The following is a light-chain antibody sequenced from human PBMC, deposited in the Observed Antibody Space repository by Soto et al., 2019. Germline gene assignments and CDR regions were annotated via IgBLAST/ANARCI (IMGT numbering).Light chain of an antibody. J-gene: IGKJ2*01. Sequence: SVLTQSPGTLSLSPGEGATLSCRTSQSISSTYLAWYQQRPGQAPILLIYAASSRATGIPDRFSGSGSGTDFTLTISRLEPEDFAVYYCQQYFGSLYTFGQGTKLEIK. CDR2: AAS. CDR3: QQYFGSLYT. V-gene: IGKV3-20*01. CDR1: QSISSTY.